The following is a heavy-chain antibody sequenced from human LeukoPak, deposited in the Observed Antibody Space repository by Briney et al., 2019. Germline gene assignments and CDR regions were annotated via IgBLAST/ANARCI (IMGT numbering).Heavy chain of an antibody. CDR2: MNPNSGNT. V-gene: IGHV1-8*01. J-gene: IGHJ4*02. D-gene: IGHD6-13*01. CDR1: GYTFTSYD. Sequence: ASVKVSCKASGYTFTSYDINWVRQATGQGLEWMGWMNPNSGNTGYAQKFQGRVTMTRNTSISTAYMELSSLRSEDTAVYYCARGGQQLDAFDYWGQGTLVTVSS. CDR3: ARGGQQLDAFDY.